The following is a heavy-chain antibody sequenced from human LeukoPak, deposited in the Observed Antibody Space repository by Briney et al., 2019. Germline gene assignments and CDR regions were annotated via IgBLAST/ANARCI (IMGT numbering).Heavy chain of an antibody. CDR1: GGSISSSSYY. CDR2: IYYSGST. J-gene: IGHJ6*03. CDR3: ARFSYYYYYMDV. V-gene: IGHV4-39*01. Sequence: SETLSLTCIVSGGSISSSSYYWGWIRQPPGKELEWIGSIYYSGSTYYNPSLKSRATISVDTSKIQFSLKLSSVTAADTAVYYCARFSYYYYYMDVWGKGTTVTVSS.